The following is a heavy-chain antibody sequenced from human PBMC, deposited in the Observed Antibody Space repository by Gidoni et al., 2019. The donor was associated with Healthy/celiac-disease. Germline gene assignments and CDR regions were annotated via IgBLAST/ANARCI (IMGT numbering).Heavy chain of an antibody. CDR1: GSTFPAYY. V-gene: IGHV1-2*04. CDR2: INPNSGGT. CDR3: ARDLNRLWFGEFTYYGMDV. J-gene: IGHJ6*02. Sequence: QVQLPQSAAEVNNPGASVHVSCPTSGSTFPAYYIHWVRQAPGQGLEWMGWINPNSGGTNYAQKFQGWGTMTRDTSISTAYMELSRLRSDDTAVYYCARDLNRLWFGEFTYYGMDVWGQGTTVTVSS. D-gene: IGHD3-10*01.